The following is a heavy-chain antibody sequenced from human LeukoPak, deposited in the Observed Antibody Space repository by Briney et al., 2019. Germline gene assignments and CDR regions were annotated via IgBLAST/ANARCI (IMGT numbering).Heavy chain of an antibody. Sequence: GGSLRLSCAASGFTFSSYAMHWVRQAPGMGLEWVAVISYDGSNKYYADSVKGRFTISRDNSKDTFYLQMNSLRAEDTAVYYCARDHGGSLSYGVDVWGQGTTVTVSS. D-gene: IGHD1-26*01. J-gene: IGHJ6*02. CDR3: ARDHGGSLSYGVDV. V-gene: IGHV3-30-3*01. CDR1: GFTFSSYA. CDR2: ISYDGSNK.